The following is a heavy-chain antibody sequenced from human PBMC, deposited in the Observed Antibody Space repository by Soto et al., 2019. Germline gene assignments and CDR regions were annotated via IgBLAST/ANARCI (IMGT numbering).Heavy chain of an antibody. CDR1: GFTFSSYG. V-gene: IGHV3-30*18. Sequence: QVQLVESGGGVVQPGRSLRLSCAASGFTFSSYGMHWVRQAPGKGLEWVAVISYDGSNKYYADSVKGRFTISRDNSKNTLYLQMNSLRAEDTAVYYCAKDQRDYDCWSGYWGGSNGPYGMDVWGQGTTVTVSS. J-gene: IGHJ6*02. CDR3: AKDQRDYDCWSGYWGGSNGPYGMDV. D-gene: IGHD3-3*01. CDR2: ISYDGSNK.